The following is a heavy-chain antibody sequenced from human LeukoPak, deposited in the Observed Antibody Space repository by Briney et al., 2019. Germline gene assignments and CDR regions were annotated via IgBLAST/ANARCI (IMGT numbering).Heavy chain of an antibody. CDR2: IQKDGSYK. V-gene: IGHV3-30*02. D-gene: IGHD3-3*01. Sequence: GGSLRLSCAASGFTFSTYAMHWVRQAPGKGLEWVAFIQKDGSYKTYADSVKGRFTISRDNFENTLYLQMTGLKTEDTAIYYCAKDFWAVTTNYWGQGTLVTVSS. CDR3: AKDFWAVTTNY. J-gene: IGHJ4*02. CDR1: GFTFSTYA.